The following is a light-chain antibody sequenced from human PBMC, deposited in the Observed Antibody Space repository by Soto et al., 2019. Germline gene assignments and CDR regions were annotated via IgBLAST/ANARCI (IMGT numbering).Light chain of an antibody. CDR2: DTS. J-gene: IGKJ4*01. Sequence: DIVLTQSPGTLSLSPGERANLYCRASQSVTSSYLAWYQQRPGQTHSLLIYDTSTRATGIPDRFSGSGSGTDFTLTISRLEPEEFAVYYCQQYGSSSLTFGGGNKVDIK. CDR3: QQYGSSSLT. CDR1: QSVTSSY. V-gene: IGKV3-20*01.